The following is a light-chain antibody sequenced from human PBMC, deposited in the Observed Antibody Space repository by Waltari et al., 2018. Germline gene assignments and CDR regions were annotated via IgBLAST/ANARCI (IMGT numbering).Light chain of an antibody. V-gene: IGLV2-14*03. CDR3: SAYTKSTTRYWV. CDR1: SRDLGSYDQ. J-gene: IGLJ3*02. CDR2: DVN. Sequence: QSALTQPAPVSGSPGQSITISCTGTSRDLGSYDQVPWYQQTPGKAPKLLIYDVNNRPSGVSHRFSGSKSGNTASLTISGLQAEDEANYFCSAYTKSTTRYWVFGGGTKVTVL.